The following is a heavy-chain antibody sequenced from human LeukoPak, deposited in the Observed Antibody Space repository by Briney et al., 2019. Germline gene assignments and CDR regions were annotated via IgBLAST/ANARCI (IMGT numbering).Heavy chain of an antibody. Sequence: GRSLRLSCAASGFTFSSYGMHWVRQAPGKGLEWVAVIWYDGSDKYYADSVKGRFTISRDNSKNTLYLQMNSLRDEDTAAYYCARREDIWGQGTVVTVSS. D-gene: IGHD1-26*01. CDR1: GFTFSSYG. CDR2: IWYDGSDK. CDR3: ARREDI. J-gene: IGHJ3*02. V-gene: IGHV3-33*01.